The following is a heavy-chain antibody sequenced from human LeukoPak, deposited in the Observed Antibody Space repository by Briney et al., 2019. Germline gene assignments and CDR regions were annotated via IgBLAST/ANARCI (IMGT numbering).Heavy chain of an antibody. V-gene: IGHV1-3*03. CDR3: ARGRGAPTNRDFYFYYFMDV. CDR1: GYTFTDYA. J-gene: IGHJ6*03. Sequence: ASVKVSCKASGYTFTDYAIHWVRQAPGQRPEWMGWINGVNGNTKYSQAFQDRVTITRDTSANIAYVELSSLRSEDMAVYYCARGRGAPTNRDFYFYYFMDVWGKGTRVTVSS. D-gene: IGHD7-27*01. CDR2: INGVNGNT.